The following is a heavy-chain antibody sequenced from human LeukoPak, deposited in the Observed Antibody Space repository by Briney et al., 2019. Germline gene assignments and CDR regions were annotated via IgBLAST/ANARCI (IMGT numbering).Heavy chain of an antibody. V-gene: IGHV4-39*01. J-gene: IGHJ6*03. CDR1: GGSTSSSSYY. CDR3: ARRPYYYYYMGV. Sequence: SETLSLTCSVSGGSTSSSSYYWVWIRQPPGKGLEWIGSIYYSGSTYYNPSLKSRVTISVDMSKNQFSLNLNSVTAADTAVYYCARRPYYYYYMGVWGKGTTVTVSS. CDR2: IYYSGST.